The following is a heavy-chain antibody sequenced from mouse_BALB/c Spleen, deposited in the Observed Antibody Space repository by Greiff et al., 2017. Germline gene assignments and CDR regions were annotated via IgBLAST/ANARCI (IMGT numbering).Heavy chain of an antibody. D-gene: IGHD1-1*01. CDR1: GFTFTSYG. V-gene: IGHV5-6*01. CDR2: ICSGGSYT. Sequence: VQLQESGADLVKPGGSLKLSCAASGFTFTSYGLSWVRQTPGKRLEWVGTICSGGSYTYYPDSVKGRVTISRDNAKNTLYMQMSSLKSEDTAMYYCARHKGSLRDAMDDWGQGTSVTVSS. CDR3: ARHKGSLRDAMDD. J-gene: IGHJ4*01.